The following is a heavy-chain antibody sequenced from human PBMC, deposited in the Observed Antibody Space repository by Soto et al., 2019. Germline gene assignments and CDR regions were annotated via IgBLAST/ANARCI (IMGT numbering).Heavy chain of an antibody. J-gene: IGHJ6*02. D-gene: IGHD1-7*01. Sequence: ASVKVSCKASGYIFTGYHMHWVRQAPGQGLEWMGWINPNSGGTKYAQKFQGRVTMTRDTSISTAYMELSSLRSDDTAVYYCAREELTIYYYGMDVWGQGTTVTAP. CDR2: INPNSGGT. CDR1: GYIFTGYH. CDR3: AREELTIYYYGMDV. V-gene: IGHV1-2*02.